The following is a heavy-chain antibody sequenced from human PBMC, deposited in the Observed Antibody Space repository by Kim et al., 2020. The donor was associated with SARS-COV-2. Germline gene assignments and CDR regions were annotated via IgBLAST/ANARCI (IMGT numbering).Heavy chain of an antibody. J-gene: IGHJ4*02. CDR3: ARAVAEMGRSNDH. D-gene: IGHD6-19*01. CDR1: GYTFTSYG. Sequence: ASVKVSCKTSGYTFTSYGISWVRQAPGQGPEWMGWISAYNGNTNYAQKVQGRVTMTTDTSTSTAYMELRSLTFDDTAIYYCARAVAEMGRSNDHWGQGTLVTVSS. V-gene: IGHV1-18*04. CDR2: ISAYNGNT.